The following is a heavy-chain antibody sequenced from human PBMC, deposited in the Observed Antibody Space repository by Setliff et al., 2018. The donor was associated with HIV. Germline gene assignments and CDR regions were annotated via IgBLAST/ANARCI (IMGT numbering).Heavy chain of an antibody. CDR2: FYDSGST. CDR1: GAFNSRYY. Sequence: PSETLSLTCTVSGAFNSRYYWSWIRQPPGKGLEWIGYFYDSGSTYYNPSLKSRVTISVDTSKKQFSLKLTSVTAADTAVYYCARTPTDYYDSTRLGDGFDIWGQGTLVTVSS. CDR3: ARTPTDYYDSTRLGDGFDI. V-gene: IGHV4-59*08. J-gene: IGHJ4*02. D-gene: IGHD3-22*01.